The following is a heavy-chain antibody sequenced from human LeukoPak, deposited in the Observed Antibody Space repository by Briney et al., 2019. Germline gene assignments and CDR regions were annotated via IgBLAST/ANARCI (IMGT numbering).Heavy chain of an antibody. CDR3: ARDNTKRYSNNWFDP. CDR2: INAGNGNT. D-gene: IGHD4-11*01. Sequence: GASVKVSCKASGYTFTSYAMHRVRQAPGQRLEWMGWINAGNGNTKYSQKFQGRVTITRGTSASTAYMELSSLRSEDTAVYYCARDNTKRYSNNWFDPWGQGTLVTVSS. CDR1: GYTFTSYA. V-gene: IGHV1-3*01. J-gene: IGHJ5*02.